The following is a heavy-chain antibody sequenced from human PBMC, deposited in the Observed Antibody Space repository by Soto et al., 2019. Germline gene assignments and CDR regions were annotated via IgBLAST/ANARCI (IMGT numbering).Heavy chain of an antibody. CDR2: MFPGGTT. CDR3: ARTLSGFTYGSRQFYFDY. D-gene: IGHD3-10*01. V-gene: IGHV4-4*07. J-gene: IGHJ4*02. Sequence: PSETLSLTCTVSGDPITSYFWSWIRQPAGKGLEWIGHMFPGGTTSHNSSLKSRVSMSIDTSKNQFSLTLTSVTAADTAVYYCARTLSGFTYGSRQFYFDYRGQRTLVTVSS. CDR1: GDPITSYF.